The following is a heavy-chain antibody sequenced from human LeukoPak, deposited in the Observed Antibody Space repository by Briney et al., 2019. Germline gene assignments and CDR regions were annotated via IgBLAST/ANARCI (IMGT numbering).Heavy chain of an antibody. V-gene: IGHV3-33*01. D-gene: IGHD3-22*01. CDR2: IWYDGSNK. CDR1: GFTFSSYG. CDR3: ARASDYSDSRWFDP. J-gene: IGHJ5*02. Sequence: GGSLRLSCAASGFTFSSYGMHWVRQAPGKGLEWVAVIWYDGSNKYYADSVKGRSTISRDNSKNTLYLQMNSLRAEDTAVYYCARASDYSDSRWFDPWGQGTLVTVSS.